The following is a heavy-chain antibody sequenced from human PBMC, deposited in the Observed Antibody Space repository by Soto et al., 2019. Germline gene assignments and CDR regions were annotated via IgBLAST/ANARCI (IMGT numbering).Heavy chain of an antibody. J-gene: IGHJ5*02. CDR3: ARSGVAAQGWFDP. CDR1: GGTFSSYT. Sequence: ASVTVSCQASGGTFSSYTISWVRQAPGQGLEWMGRIIPILGIANYAQKFQGRVTITADKSTGTAYMELSSLRSEDTAVYYCARSGVAAQGWFDPWGQGTLVTVSS. V-gene: IGHV1-69*02. D-gene: IGHD2-15*01. CDR2: IIPILGIA.